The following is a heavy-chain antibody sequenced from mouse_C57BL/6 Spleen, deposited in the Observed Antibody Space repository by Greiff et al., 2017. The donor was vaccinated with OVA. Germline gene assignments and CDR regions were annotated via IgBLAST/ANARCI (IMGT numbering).Heavy chain of an antibody. CDR1: GYTFTSYW. J-gene: IGHJ4*01. V-gene: IGHV1-61*01. CDR3: ATLYGNYVGYYAMDY. CDR2: IYPSDSET. D-gene: IGHD2-1*01. Sequence: QVQLKEPGAELVRPGSSVKLSCKASGYTFTSYWMDWVKQRPGQGLEWIGNIYPSDSETHYNQKFKDKATLTVDKSSSTAYMQLSSLTSEDSAVYYCATLYGNYVGYYAMDYWGQGTSVTVSA.